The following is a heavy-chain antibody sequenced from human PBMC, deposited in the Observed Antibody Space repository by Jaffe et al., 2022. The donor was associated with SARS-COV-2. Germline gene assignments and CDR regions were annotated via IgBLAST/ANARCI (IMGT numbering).Heavy chain of an antibody. CDR3: ARAGTPGSVDY. D-gene: IGHD2-8*02. V-gene: IGHV3-7*01. J-gene: IGHJ4*02. CDR1: GFTFSRSW. CDR2: MNDDEREK. Sequence: EVQLVESGGGLVQPGGSLRLSCAASGFTFSRSWMSWVRQAPGKGLEWVANMNDDEREKYYVDSMEGRFTISRDNIRNLLYLQMNRLRADDTAVYYCARAGTPGSVDYWGQGTLVTVSS.